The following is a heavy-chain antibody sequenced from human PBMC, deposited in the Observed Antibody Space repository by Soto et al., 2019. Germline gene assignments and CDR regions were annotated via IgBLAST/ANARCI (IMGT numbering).Heavy chain of an antibody. CDR2: ISAHNGNT. CDR3: ARGGYGDY. D-gene: IGHD1-1*01. V-gene: IGHV1-18*01. J-gene: IGHJ4*02. Sequence: QVHLVQSGAEVKKPGASVKVSCKGSGYGFTTYGITWVRQAPGQGLEWMAWISAHNGNTNYAQKLQGRVTVTRDTSTSTAYMELRSLRCDDTAVYDCARGGYGDYWGQGALVTVSS. CDR1: GYGFTTYG.